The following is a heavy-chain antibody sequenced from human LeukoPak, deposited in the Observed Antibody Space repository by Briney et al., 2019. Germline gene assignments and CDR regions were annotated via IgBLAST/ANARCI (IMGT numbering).Heavy chain of an antibody. CDR1: GGTFSSYA. J-gene: IGHJ4*02. V-gene: IGHV1-69*05. Sequence: GASVKVSCKASGGTFSSYAISWVRQAPGQGLEWMGGIIPVFGTANYAQKFQGRVTITTDESTSTAYMELSSLRSEDTAVYYCARGNSSSLPLFDYWGQGTLVTVSS. CDR3: ARGNSSSLPLFDY. D-gene: IGHD6-13*01. CDR2: IIPVFGTA.